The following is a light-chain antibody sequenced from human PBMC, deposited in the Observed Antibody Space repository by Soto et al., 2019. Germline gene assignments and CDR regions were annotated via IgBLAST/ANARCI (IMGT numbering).Light chain of an antibody. CDR2: KAS. CDR3: QQYSGYPIT. J-gene: IGKJ5*01. CDR1: QSISSW. V-gene: IGKV1-5*03. Sequence: DVQMTQSPSTLSASVGDRVTISCRASQSISSWLAWYQETPGKAPKLLIYKASTLESGVPSRFSGSGSGTEFTLTINSLQPDDFATYYCQQYSGYPITFGQGTRLEIK.